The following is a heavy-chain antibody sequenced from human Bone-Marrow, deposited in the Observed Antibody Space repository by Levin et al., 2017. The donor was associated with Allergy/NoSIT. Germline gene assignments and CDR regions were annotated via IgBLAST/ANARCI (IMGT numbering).Heavy chain of an antibody. CDR2: ISSSDSTT. J-gene: IGHJ4*02. CDR3: ARGPSAYYGLWSAYQPRGAY. Sequence: GESLKISCAASGFTLSTYEMNWVRQAPGKGLEWVSYISSSDSTTYYADSVLGRFTMSRDNAKNSVYLQMDSLRAEDTAVYYCARGPSAYYGLWSAYQPRGAYWGQGTLVTVSS. V-gene: IGHV3-48*03. D-gene: IGHD3-3*01. CDR1: GFTLSTYE.